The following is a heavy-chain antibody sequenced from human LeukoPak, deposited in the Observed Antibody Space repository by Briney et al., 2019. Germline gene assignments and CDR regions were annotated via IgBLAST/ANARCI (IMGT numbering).Heavy chain of an antibody. CDR1: AVTLSSYD. J-gene: IGHJ3*02. CDR3: ARDLVSGAYTFDI. CDR2: ISGTGSTI. Sequence: GGSLRLSCVASAVTLSSYDMNWVRQAPGKGLEWVSYISGTGSTIYYADSVKGRFTTSRDYAKNILYLQMNSLRAEDTAVYYCARDLVSGAYTFDIWGPGTMVTVSS. D-gene: IGHD3-16*01. V-gene: IGHV3-48*03.